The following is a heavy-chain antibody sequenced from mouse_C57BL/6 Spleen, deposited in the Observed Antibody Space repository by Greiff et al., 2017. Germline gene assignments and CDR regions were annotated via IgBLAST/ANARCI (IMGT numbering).Heavy chain of an antibody. Sequence: EVQVVASGAELVKPGASVKLSCTASGFNIKDYYMHWVKQRTEQGLEWIGRIDPEDGETKYAPKFQGKATITADTSSNTAYLQLSSLTSEDTAVYYCARSYGSSYGFAYWGQGTLVTVSA. CDR2: IDPEDGET. CDR1: GFNIKDYY. J-gene: IGHJ3*01. CDR3: ARSYGSSYGFAY. V-gene: IGHV14-2*01. D-gene: IGHD1-1*01.